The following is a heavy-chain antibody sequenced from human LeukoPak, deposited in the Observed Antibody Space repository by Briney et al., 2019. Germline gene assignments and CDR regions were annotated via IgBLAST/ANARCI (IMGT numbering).Heavy chain of an antibody. J-gene: IGHJ6*02. CDR1: RGTFSSYA. V-gene: IGHV1-69*01. Sequence: ASVKVSCKASRGTFSSYAISWVRQAPGQGVEWMGWIISNFGTANYAQRFQGRVTITADESTSTATIDLSSLRAEDTAVYYCARFPLYYCSSTSCDNYSPRRYGMDVWGQGTTVTVSS. CDR3: ARFPLYYCSSTSCDNYSPRRYGMDV. CDR2: IISNFGTA. D-gene: IGHD2-2*01.